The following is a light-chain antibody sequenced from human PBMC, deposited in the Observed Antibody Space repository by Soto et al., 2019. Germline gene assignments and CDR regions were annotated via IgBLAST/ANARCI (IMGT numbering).Light chain of an antibody. CDR1: QSISSY. Sequence: DIQMTQSPSSLSASVRDRVTNTCRSSQSISSYLNWYQQKPGKAPKLLIYAASSLQSGVPSRFSGSGSGTDFTLTISSLQPEDFATYYCQQSYSTPITFGQGTRLEI. J-gene: IGKJ5*01. CDR3: QQSYSTPIT. V-gene: IGKV1-39*01. CDR2: AAS.